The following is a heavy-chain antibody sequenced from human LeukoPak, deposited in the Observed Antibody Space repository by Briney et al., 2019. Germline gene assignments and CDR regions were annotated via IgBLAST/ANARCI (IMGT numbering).Heavy chain of an antibody. CDR3: ARSPYPTIQYPSDS. D-gene: IGHD5-12*01. CDR1: GFTFSTYN. Sequence: PGGSRRHLCAASGFTFSTYNMNWVRQAPGKGLEWVSSISSGSGYIYYADSVKGRFTISRDNTKNSLFLQMNSLRAEDTAVYYCARSPYPTIQYPSDSWGQGTPVTVSS. J-gene: IGHJ4*02. V-gene: IGHV3-21*01. CDR2: ISSGSGYI.